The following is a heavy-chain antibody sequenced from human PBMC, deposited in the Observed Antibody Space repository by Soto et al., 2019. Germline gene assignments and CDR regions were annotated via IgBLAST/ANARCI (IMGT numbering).Heavy chain of an antibody. CDR3: ASTKKGYCSGGSCSNYYYYGMDV. J-gene: IGHJ6*02. D-gene: IGHD2-15*01. Sequence: GASLKISCKGSGYSFTSYWISWVRQMPGKGLEWMGRIDPSDSYTNYSPSFQGHVTISADKSISTAYLQWSSLKASDTAMYYCASTKKGYCSGGSCSNYYYYGMDVWGQGATVTVSS. CDR1: GYSFTSYW. CDR2: IDPSDSYT. V-gene: IGHV5-10-1*01.